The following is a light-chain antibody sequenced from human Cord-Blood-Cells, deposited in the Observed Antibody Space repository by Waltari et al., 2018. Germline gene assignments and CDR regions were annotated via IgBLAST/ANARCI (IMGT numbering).Light chain of an antibody. V-gene: IGKV1-39*01. J-gene: IGKJ3*01. CDR3: QQSYSTPVT. Sequence: DSKMTRSPSALYAYVRDRVTITCRASQSIRSYVNWYQQKPGKAPKLLSYAASSLQSGVPSRFSGSGAGTDFSLTISSLQPQDLATYDCQQSYSTPVTFGPGTKVDIK. CDR2: AAS. CDR1: QSIRSY.